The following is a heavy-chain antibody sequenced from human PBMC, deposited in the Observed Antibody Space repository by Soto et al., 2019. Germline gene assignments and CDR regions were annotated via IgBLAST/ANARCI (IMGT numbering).Heavy chain of an antibody. J-gene: IGHJ5*02. CDR3: AREEGGVGVGSDILTGYLNWFDP. D-gene: IGHD3-9*01. Sequence: SVKVSGKASGGTFSSYAISWVRQAPGQGLEWMGGIIPIFGTANYAQKFQGRVTITADESTSTAYMELSTLRSEDTAVYYCAREEGGVGVGSDILTGYLNWFDPWGKGTLGTVSS. V-gene: IGHV1-69*13. CDR1: GGTFSSYA. CDR2: IIPIFGTA.